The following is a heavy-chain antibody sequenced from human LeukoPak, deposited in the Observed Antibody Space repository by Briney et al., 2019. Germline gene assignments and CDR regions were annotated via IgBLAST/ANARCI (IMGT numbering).Heavy chain of an antibody. Sequence: GSLRLSXAASGFTFSSYSMNWVLQAPGKGLEWVSSISSSSSYIYYADSVKGRFTISRDNAKNSLYLQMNSLRAEDTAVYYCARDSPSDRPEIVVVPAAPFDYWGQGTLVTVSS. D-gene: IGHD2-2*01. CDR2: ISSSSSYI. CDR1: GFTFSSYS. V-gene: IGHV3-21*01. J-gene: IGHJ4*02. CDR3: ARDSPSDRPEIVVVPAAPFDY.